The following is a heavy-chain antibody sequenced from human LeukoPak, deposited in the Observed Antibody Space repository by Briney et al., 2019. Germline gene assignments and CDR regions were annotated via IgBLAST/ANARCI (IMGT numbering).Heavy chain of an antibody. CDR1: GGSFSGYY. CDR3: ARGHDSLLWFGELLFDY. CDR2: IKHSGST. Sequence: SETLSLTCAVYGGSFSGYYWSWIRQPPGKGLEWIGDIKHSGSTNYNPSLKSRVTISVDTSKNQFSLKLSSVTAADTAVYYCARGHDSLLWFGELLFDYWGQGTLVTVSS. D-gene: IGHD3-10*01. J-gene: IGHJ4*02. V-gene: IGHV4-34*01.